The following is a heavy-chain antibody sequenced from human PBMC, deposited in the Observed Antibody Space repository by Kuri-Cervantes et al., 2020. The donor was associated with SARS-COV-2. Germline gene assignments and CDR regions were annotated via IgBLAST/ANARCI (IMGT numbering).Heavy chain of an antibody. D-gene: IGHD3-10*01. Sequence: SETLSLTCAVYGGSFSDYYGSWIRQPPGKGLEWIGEINHSGTTNYNPSLKSRVTLSEDTSKKQLSLKLNSVTAADTAVYYCARHIKITGQYYGFPYFDYWGQGTVVTVSS. J-gene: IGHJ4*02. CDR1: GGSFSDYY. V-gene: IGHV4-34*01. CDR3: ARHIKITGQYYGFPYFDY. CDR2: INHSGTT.